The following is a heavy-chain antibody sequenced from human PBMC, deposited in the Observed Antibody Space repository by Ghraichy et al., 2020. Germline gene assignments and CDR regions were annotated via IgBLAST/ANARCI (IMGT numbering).Heavy chain of an antibody. CDR1: GGTFTRYA. D-gene: IGHD3-22*01. V-gene: IGHV1-69*04. J-gene: IGHJ6*02. CDR2: IIPILGII. Sequence: SVKVSCKASGGTFTRYAISWVRQAPGQGLEWMGRIIPILGIINYAQKFQGRVTITADKSTTTAYMELSSLRSEDTAVYYCSRQYYDTPSVDYTIGRGLDVWGQGTTVTVSS. CDR3: SRQYYDTPSVDYTIGRGLDV.